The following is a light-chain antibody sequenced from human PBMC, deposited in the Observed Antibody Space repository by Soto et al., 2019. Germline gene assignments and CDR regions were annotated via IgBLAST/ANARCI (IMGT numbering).Light chain of an antibody. Sequence: DIQMTQSPSSLSASVGDKVTITCRASQTISRFVNWYQHKAGKGPNLLIHAASSLQSGVPSRFSGSGSGTDFTLTISSLQPEDFATYYCQQTYVSPPTFGGGTKVEIK. J-gene: IGKJ4*01. CDR3: QQTYVSPPT. CDR1: QTISRF. V-gene: IGKV1-39*01. CDR2: AAS.